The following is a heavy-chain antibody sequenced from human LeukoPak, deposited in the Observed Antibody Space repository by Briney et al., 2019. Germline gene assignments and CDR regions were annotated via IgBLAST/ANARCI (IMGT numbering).Heavy chain of an antibody. D-gene: IGHD2-15*01. J-gene: IGHJ4*02. V-gene: IGHV3-48*04. Sequence: GGSLRLSCAASGFAFSSYAMSWVRQAPGKGLEWVSYISSSGSTIYYADSVKGRFTISRDNAKNSLYLQMNSLRAEDTAVYYCAPVAATIDYWGQGTLVTVSS. CDR2: ISSSGSTI. CDR3: APVAATIDY. CDR1: GFAFSSYA.